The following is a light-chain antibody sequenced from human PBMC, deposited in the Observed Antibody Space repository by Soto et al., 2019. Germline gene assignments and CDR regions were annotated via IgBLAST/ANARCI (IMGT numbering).Light chain of an antibody. J-gene: IGLJ2*01. Sequence: QSALTQPRSVSGSPGQSVTLSCTGTSSDVGGYNYVSWYQQHPGKAPKLMIYDVTKRPSGVPDRFSGSKSGNTASLTISGLQAEDEADYSCCSYAGSYTMVFGGGTKLTVL. V-gene: IGLV2-11*01. CDR1: SSDVGGYNY. CDR2: DVT. CDR3: CSYAGSYTMV.